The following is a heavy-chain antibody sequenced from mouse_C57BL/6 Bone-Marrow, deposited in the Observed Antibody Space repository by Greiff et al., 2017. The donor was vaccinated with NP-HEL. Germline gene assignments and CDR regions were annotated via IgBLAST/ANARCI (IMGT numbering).Heavy chain of an antibody. Sequence: EVKVEESGGGLVKPGGSLKLSCAASGFTFSSYAMSWVRQTPEKRLEWVATISDGGSYTYYPDNVKGRFTISRDNAKNNLYLQMSHLKSEDTAMYYCARGMGFAYWGQGTLVTVSA. D-gene: IGHD2-3*01. CDR3: ARGMGFAY. CDR2: ISDGGSYT. J-gene: IGHJ3*01. V-gene: IGHV5-4*03. CDR1: GFTFSSYA.